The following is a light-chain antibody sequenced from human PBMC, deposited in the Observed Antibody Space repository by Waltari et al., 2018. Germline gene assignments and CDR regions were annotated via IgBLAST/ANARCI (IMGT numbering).Light chain of an antibody. Sequence: DVQMTQSPSTLSASVGDRVTITCRASQTISSWLAWYQQKPGKAHNLLIYKASSLEGGVPSRFSGSGSGTEFTLTINSLQPDEFATYYCLQDHASPGAFGPGTKVEIK. V-gene: IGKV1-5*03. CDR3: LQDHASPGA. CDR1: QTISSW. CDR2: KAS. J-gene: IGKJ1*01.